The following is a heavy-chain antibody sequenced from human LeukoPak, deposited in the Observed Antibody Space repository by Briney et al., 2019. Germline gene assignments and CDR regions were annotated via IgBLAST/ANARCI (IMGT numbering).Heavy chain of an antibody. J-gene: IGHJ5*02. CDR2: VYHSGRT. CDR3: ARWAPSDSSGYYNRWFDP. D-gene: IGHD3-22*01. Sequence: SETLSLTCSVSGDSISSGYYRGWIRQPPGKGLEWIGSVYHSGRTFYNPSLKSRVTISVDTSKNHYSLKLSSVTAADTAVYYCARWAPSDSSGYYNRWFDPWGQGTLVTVSS. V-gene: IGHV4-38-2*02. CDR1: GDSISSGYY.